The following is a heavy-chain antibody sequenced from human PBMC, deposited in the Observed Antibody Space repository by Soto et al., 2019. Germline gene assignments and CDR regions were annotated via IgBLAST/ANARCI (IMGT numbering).Heavy chain of an antibody. CDR1: GYSFTSYW. D-gene: IGHD6-6*01. V-gene: IGHV5-10-1*01. J-gene: IGHJ6*02. CDR2: IDPSDSYT. CDR3: ARHSRIAARHRDYYYYYGMDV. Sequence: PGESLKISCKGSGYSFTSYWISWVRQMPGKGLEWMGRIDPSDSYTNYSPSFQGHVTISADKSISTAYLQWSSLKASDTAMYYCARHSRIAARHRDYYYYYGMDVWGQGTTVTVSS.